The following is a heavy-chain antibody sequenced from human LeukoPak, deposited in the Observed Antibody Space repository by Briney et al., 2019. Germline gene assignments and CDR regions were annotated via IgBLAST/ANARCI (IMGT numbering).Heavy chain of an antibody. D-gene: IGHD6-19*01. Sequence: KPSETLSLTCAVSGGSISSGGYSWSWIRQPPGKGLEWIGYIYHSGSTYYNPSLKSRVTISVDTSKNQFSLKLSSVTAADTAVYYCASGGGGGSGWADFDYWGQGTLVTVSS. J-gene: IGHJ4*02. CDR3: ASGGGGGSGWADFDY. CDR2: IYHSGST. V-gene: IGHV4-30-2*02. CDR1: GGSISSGGYS.